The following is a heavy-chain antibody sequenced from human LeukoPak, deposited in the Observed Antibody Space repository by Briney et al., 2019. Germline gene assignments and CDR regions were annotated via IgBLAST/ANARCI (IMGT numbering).Heavy chain of an antibody. CDR3: ARGKRSSWYPYFDY. Sequence: SGTLSLTCAVSDGSISSSNWWSWVRQPPGKGLEWIGAIYHSGSTNYNPSLKSRVTISVDKSKNQFSLKLSSVTAADTAVYYCARGKRSSWYPYFDYWGQGTLVTVSS. V-gene: IGHV4-4*02. CDR2: IYHSGST. CDR1: DGSISSSNW. D-gene: IGHD6-13*01. J-gene: IGHJ4*02.